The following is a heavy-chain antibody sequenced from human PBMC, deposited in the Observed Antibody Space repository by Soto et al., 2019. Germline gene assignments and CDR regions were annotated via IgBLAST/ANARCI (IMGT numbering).Heavy chain of an antibody. CDR2: NSAYNDNT. Sequence: ASVKVSCKSSGYTFTKFGISWVRQAPGQGLEWMGWNSAYNDNTNYAQKLQGRVTMTSDTSTSTAYMELRSLRSDDTAVYYCARNPSPKRYSGYTYYYYGMDVWG. CDR1: GYTFTKFG. J-gene: IGHJ6*02. CDR3: ARNPSPKRYSGYTYYYYGMDV. V-gene: IGHV1-18*01. D-gene: IGHD5-12*01.